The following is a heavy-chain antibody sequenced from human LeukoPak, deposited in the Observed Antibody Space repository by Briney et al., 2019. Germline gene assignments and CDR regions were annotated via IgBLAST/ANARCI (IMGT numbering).Heavy chain of an antibody. Sequence: GGSLRLSCAASGFTFSTYAMSWVRQAPGKGLEWVSSISNTGGSTHYADSVKGRFTISRNNSKDTLYLQMNSLRAEDTAVYYCARPSRGSVDCWGQGTLVTVSS. J-gene: IGHJ4*02. CDR1: GFTFSTYA. CDR2: ISNTGGST. D-gene: IGHD6-25*01. V-gene: IGHV3-23*01. CDR3: ARPSRGSVDC.